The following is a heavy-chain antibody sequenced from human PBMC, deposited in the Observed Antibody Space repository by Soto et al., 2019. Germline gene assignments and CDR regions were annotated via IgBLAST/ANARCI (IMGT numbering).Heavy chain of an antibody. V-gene: IGHV1-69*13. Sequence: SVKVSCKASGGTFSSYAISWVRQAPGQGLEWMGGIIPIFGTANYAQKFQGRVTITADESTSTAYMELSSLRSEDTAVYYCASPNYDYMDYFDYWGQGTLVTVSS. D-gene: IGHD3-16*01. CDR1: GGTFSSYA. J-gene: IGHJ4*02. CDR2: IIPIFGTA. CDR3: ASPNYDYMDYFDY.